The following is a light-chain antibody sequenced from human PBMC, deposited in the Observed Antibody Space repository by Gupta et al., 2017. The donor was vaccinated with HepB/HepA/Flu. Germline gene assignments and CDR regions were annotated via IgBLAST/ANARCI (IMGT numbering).Light chain of an antibody. V-gene: IGKV3-20*01. J-gene: IGKJ4*01. Sequence: EIVLTQSPGTLSLSPGERATLSCRASQSVSSSYLAWYQQKPGQAPRLLIYGASSRATGIPDRFSCSGSGTDFTLTISRLEPEDCAVYYCQQYGSSPPLTFGGGTKVEIK. CDR3: QQYGSSPPLT. CDR2: GAS. CDR1: QSVSSSY.